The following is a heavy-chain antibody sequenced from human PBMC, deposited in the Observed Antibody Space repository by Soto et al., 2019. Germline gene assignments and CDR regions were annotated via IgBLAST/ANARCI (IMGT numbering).Heavy chain of an antibody. CDR3: AKDTEVRGVIITFGWFDP. J-gene: IGHJ5*02. D-gene: IGHD3-10*01. CDR2: ISWNSGSI. Sequence: EVQLVESGGGLVQPGRSLRLSCAASGFTFDDYAMHWVRQAPGKGLEWVSGISWNSGSIGYADSVKGRFTISRDNAKNSLYLQMNSLRAEDTALYYCAKDTEVRGVIITFGWFDPWGPGTLVTVSS. CDR1: GFTFDDYA. V-gene: IGHV3-9*01.